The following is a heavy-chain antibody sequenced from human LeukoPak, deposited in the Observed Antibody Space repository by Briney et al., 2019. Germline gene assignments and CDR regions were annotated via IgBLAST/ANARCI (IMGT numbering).Heavy chain of an antibody. Sequence: GGSLRLSCAVSGITLSDYGMSWVRQAPGKGLEWVAGISGSGGSTNYADSVKGRFSIFRDNPKNTPYLQMNSLRAEDTAVYFCAKRGVVIRVILVGFHKEAYYFDSWGQGALVTVSS. CDR1: GITLSDYG. CDR3: AKRGVVIRVILVGFHKEAYYFDS. J-gene: IGHJ4*02. CDR2: ISGSGGST. V-gene: IGHV3-23*01. D-gene: IGHD3-22*01.